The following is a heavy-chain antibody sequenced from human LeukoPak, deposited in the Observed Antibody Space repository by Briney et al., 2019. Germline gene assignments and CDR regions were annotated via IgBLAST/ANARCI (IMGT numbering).Heavy chain of an antibody. CDR2: ISSTSGSTI. D-gene: IGHD3-10*01. J-gene: IGHJ4*02. CDR3: ARDGAYGSGSYIDC. V-gene: IGHV3-11*04. CDR1: GFTFSDYY. Sequence: GGSLRLSCAASGFTFSDYYMSWIRQAPGKGLEWVSYISSTSGSTIYYADSVKGRFTISRDNAKNSLYLQMNSLRAEDTAVYYCARDGAYGSGSYIDCWGQGTLVTVSS.